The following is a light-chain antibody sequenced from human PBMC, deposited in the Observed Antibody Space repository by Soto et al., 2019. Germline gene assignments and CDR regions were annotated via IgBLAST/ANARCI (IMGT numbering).Light chain of an antibody. Sequence: QSALTQPASVSGSPGQSITISCTGTSSDVGGYNYVSWYQQHPGKAPKLLIYEVTYRPSGVSNRFSGSKSGNTASLTISGLQAEDEADYFCGSYTSSITLVFGTGTKLTVL. CDR2: EVT. J-gene: IGLJ1*01. V-gene: IGLV2-14*03. CDR3: GSYTSSITLV. CDR1: SSDVGGYNY.